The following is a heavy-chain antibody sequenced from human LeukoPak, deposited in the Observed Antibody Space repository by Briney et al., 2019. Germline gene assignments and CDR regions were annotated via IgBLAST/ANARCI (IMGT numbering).Heavy chain of an antibody. CDR1: GFTFSSYS. CDR3: ARAPSAGYLDY. CDR2: IKQDGSEK. Sequence: GGSLRLSCAASGFTFSSYSMSWVRQAPGKGLEWVANIKQDGSEKYYVDSVKGRFTISRDNAKNSLDLQMNSLRAEDTAVYYCARAPSAGYLDYWGQGTLVTVSS. J-gene: IGHJ4*02. V-gene: IGHV3-7*01.